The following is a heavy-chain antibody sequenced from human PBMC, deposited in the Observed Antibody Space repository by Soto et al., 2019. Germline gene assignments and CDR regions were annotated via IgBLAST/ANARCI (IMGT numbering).Heavy chain of an antibody. CDR3: ARGGSGWPTYYYYYMDV. V-gene: IGHV1-8*01. CDR2: MNPNSGNT. D-gene: IGHD6-19*01. J-gene: IGHJ6*03. Sequence: VKVSCKASGYTFTSYDINWVRQATGQGLEWMGWMNPNSGNTGYAQKFQGRVTMTRNTSISTAYMELSSLRSEDTAVYYCARGGSGWPTYYYYYMDVWGKGTTVTVSS. CDR1: GYTFTSYD.